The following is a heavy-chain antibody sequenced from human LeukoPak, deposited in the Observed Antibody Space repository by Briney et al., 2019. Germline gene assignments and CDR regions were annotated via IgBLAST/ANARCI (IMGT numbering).Heavy chain of an antibody. Sequence: ASVKVSCKASGYTFTGYCLHWVRQAPGHGLEWMGRINPNSGGTNFAQKFQGRVTMTRDTSISTAYMELSGLRSDDTAVYYCARGQYDSSGYYFESTFTRWGQGTLVTVSS. CDR3: ARGQYDSSGYYFESTFTR. CDR1: GYTFTGYC. CDR2: INPNSGGT. J-gene: IGHJ4*02. V-gene: IGHV1-2*06. D-gene: IGHD3-22*01.